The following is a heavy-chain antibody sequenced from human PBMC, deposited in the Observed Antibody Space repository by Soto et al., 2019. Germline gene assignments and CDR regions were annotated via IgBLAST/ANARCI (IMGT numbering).Heavy chain of an antibody. V-gene: IGHV1-18*01. J-gene: IGHJ3*02. D-gene: IGHD3-22*01. Sequence: ASVKVSCKASGYTFTSYGISWVRQAPGQGLEWMGWISAYNGNTNYAQKLQGRVTMTTDTSTSTAYMELRSLRPDDTAVYYCARARYRITMIVVVMDAFDIWGQGTMVTVSS. CDR2: ISAYNGNT. CDR1: GYTFTSYG. CDR3: ARARYRITMIVVVMDAFDI.